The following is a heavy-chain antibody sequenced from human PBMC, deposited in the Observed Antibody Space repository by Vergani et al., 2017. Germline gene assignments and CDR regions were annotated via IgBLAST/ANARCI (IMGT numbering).Heavy chain of an antibody. D-gene: IGHD3-9*01. J-gene: IGHJ4*02. CDR1: GFTFSSYA. V-gene: IGHV3-23*01. CDR2: ISGSGGST. CDR3: AKEGDYDILTGYYNPDY. Sequence: EVQLLESGGGLVQPGGSLRLSCAASGFTFSSYAMSWVRQAPGKGLEWVSAISGSGGSTYYADSVKGRFTISRDNSKNTLYLQMNSLRAEDTAAYYCAKEGDYDILTGYYNPDYWGQGTLVTVSS.